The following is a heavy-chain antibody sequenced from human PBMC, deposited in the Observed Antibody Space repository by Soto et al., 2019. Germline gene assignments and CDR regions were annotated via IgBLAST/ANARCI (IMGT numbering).Heavy chain of an antibody. CDR2: IKNDGSGT. J-gene: IGHJ4*02. V-gene: IGHV3-74*01. D-gene: IGHD3-22*01. CDR3: VRGDGDYYDGNGYLGRH. Sequence: EVQLVESGGGLVQPGGSLRLSCAASGFTFSTYWMHWVRQAPGKGLVWVSRIKNDGSGTYYVDSVEGRFTISRDNAKNTLYLKMTSLRAEDTAVYYCVRGDGDYYDGNGYLGRHWGQGTLVTVSS. CDR1: GFTFSTYW.